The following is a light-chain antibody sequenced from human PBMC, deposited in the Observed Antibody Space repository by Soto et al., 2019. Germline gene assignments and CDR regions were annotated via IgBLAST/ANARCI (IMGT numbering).Light chain of an antibody. Sequence: DIQMTQSPSTLSASVGDRLTITCRASQSISTWLAWYQQKPGKAPKLLIYTASNLERGVPSRFSGSGSGTEFTLTISSLLPDDFATYYCQQHNSYPRTFGQGTKVEIK. CDR1: QSISTW. CDR3: QQHNSYPRT. J-gene: IGKJ1*01. V-gene: IGKV1-5*03. CDR2: TAS.